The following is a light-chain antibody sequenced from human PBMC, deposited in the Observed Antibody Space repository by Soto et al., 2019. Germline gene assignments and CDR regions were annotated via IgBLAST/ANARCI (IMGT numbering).Light chain of an antibody. CDR1: QSISSW. J-gene: IGKJ1*01. CDR3: QQYNSYSWT. Sequence: IQMTQSPCTLCASVGERVTITCRASQSISSWLAWYQQKPGKAPKLLIYDASSLESGVPSRFSGSGSGTEFTLTISSLQPDDFATYYCQQYNSYSWTFGQGTKVDIK. V-gene: IGKV1-5*01. CDR2: DAS.